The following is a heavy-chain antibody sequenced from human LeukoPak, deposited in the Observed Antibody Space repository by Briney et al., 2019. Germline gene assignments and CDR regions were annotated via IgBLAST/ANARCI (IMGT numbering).Heavy chain of an antibody. CDR3: ARGRSSGLSPSIDS. V-gene: IGHV4-34*01. J-gene: IGHJ4*02. Sequence: PSETLSLTCAVYGGSFSRYYWSWIRQPPGKGLEWIGEINHSGSTNYNPSLKSRVTISIDTSKNQFSLELSSVTAADTAIYYCARGRSSGLSPSIDSWGQGSLVTVSS. D-gene: IGHD6-19*01. CDR2: INHSGST. CDR1: GGSFSRYY.